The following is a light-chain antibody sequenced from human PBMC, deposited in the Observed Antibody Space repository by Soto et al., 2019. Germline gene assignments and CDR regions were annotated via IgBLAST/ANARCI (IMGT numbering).Light chain of an antibody. CDR1: SSDVGGYPF. Sequence: QSALTQPPSASWSPGQSVTISCTGTSSDVGGYPFYSWYQQHPGKAPKVLIYDVNKRPSWVPDRFSGSKSGNTASLTVSGLQAEDEADYYCSSHAGSDDPIVFGTGTKLTVL. CDR3: SSHAGSDDPIV. J-gene: IGLJ1*01. CDR2: DVN. V-gene: IGLV2-8*01.